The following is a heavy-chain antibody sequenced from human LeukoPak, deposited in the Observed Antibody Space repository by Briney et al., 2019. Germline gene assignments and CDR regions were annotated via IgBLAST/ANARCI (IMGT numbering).Heavy chain of an antibody. CDR3: ARVGLRFLEWLLPLYYFDY. CDR1: GDSVSSNSAA. Sequence: SQTLSLTCAISGDSVSSNSAAWNWIRQSPSRGLEWLGRTYYRSKWYNDYAVSVKSRITINPDTSKNQFSLQLDSVTPEDTAVYYCARVGLRFLEWLLPLYYFDYWGQGTLVTVSS. J-gene: IGHJ4*02. V-gene: IGHV6-1*01. D-gene: IGHD3-3*01. CDR2: TYYRSKWYN.